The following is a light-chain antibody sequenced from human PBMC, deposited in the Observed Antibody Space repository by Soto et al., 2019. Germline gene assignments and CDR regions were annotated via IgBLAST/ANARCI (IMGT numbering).Light chain of an antibody. V-gene: IGKV1-5*03. J-gene: IGKJ1*01. CDR1: QSISSW. Sequence: DIQMTQSPSTLSASVGDRVTITCRASQSISSWLAWYQQKPGKAPKLLIYKASSLESGVPSRFSGSGSGTEFPLNISSLQPDDFATYYCQQYNSYRRTFGQGTKVEIK. CDR2: KAS. CDR3: QQYNSYRRT.